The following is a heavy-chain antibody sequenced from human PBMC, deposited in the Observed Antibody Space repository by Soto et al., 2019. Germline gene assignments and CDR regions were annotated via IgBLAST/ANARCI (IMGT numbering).Heavy chain of an antibody. D-gene: IGHD6-13*01. Sequence: EVQLVESGGGLVQPGRSLRLSCAASGFTFDDYAMHWVRQAPGKGLEWVSGISWNSGRIGYADSVKGRFTISRDNATNSLYLQMNSLRAEDTALYYCAKATSAADIDYWGQGTLVTVSS. CDR1: GFTFDDYA. J-gene: IGHJ4*02. CDR3: AKATSAADIDY. CDR2: ISWNSGRI. V-gene: IGHV3-9*01.